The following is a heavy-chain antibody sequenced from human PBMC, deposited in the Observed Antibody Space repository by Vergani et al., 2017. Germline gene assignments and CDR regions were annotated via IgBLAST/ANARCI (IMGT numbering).Heavy chain of an antibody. V-gene: IGHV3-9*01. J-gene: IGHJ4*02. CDR1: GFTFDDYA. CDR3: AKIDSGSLKNEGHDY. CDR2: ISWNSGSI. Sequence: EVQLVESGGGLVQPGRSLRLSCAASGFTFDDYAMHWVRQAPGKGLEWVSGISWNSGSIGYADSVKGRFTISRDNAKNSLYLQMNSLRAEDTALYYCAKIDSGSLKNEGHDYWGQGTLVTVSS. D-gene: IGHD6-13*01.